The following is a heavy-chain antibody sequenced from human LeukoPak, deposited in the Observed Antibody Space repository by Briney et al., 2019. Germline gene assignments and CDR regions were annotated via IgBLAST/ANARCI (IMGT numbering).Heavy chain of an antibody. V-gene: IGHV4-59*01. CDR3: ARSYYDFWSNKKGYFDY. Sequence: PSETLSLTCAVSGGSISSYYWSWIRQPPGKGLEWIGYIYYSGSTNYNPSLKSRVTISVDMSKNQFSLKLSSVTAADTAVYYCARSYYDFWSNKKGYFDYWGQGTLVTVSS. D-gene: IGHD3-3*01. CDR1: GGSISSYY. CDR2: IYYSGST. J-gene: IGHJ4*02.